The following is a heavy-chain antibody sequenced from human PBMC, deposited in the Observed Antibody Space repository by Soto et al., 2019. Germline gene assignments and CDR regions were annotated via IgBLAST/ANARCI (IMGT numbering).Heavy chain of an antibody. CDR3: ARVSWREESGMDV. J-gene: IGHJ6*02. CDR2: ITFSGNTV. V-gene: IGHV3-11*01. Sequence: QVQLVESGGGLVKPGGSLRLSCAASGFTFSDSYMSWIRQAPGKGLEWISYITFSGNTVYYADSLKGRFTISRDNAKNSLYLQMNRLRAEDTAVYYCARVSWREESGMDVWGQGTTVTVSS. CDR1: GFTFSDSY.